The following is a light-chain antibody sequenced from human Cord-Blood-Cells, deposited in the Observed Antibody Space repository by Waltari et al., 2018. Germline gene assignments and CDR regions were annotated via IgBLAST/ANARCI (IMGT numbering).Light chain of an antibody. CDR3: QQSYSTPYT. CDR2: AAS. J-gene: IGKJ2*01. Sequence: DIQMTQSPSSLSASVGDRVTITCRASQSISSYLNWYQQKPGKAPKLLSYAASSLQSGVPSRFSGSGSGTDVTLTISSRQPEDVATYYCQQSYSTPYTVGQGTKLEIK. V-gene: IGKV1-39*01. CDR1: QSISSY.